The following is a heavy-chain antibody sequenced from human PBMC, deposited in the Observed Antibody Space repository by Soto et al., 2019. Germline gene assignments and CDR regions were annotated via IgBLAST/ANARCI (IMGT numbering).Heavy chain of an antibody. CDR3: ARLPLVRGLPA. J-gene: IGHJ5*02. CDR2: IYYGGTT. Sequence: QLHLQESGPGRVKPSETLSLMCSVSGGYISTSGNYWGWVRQAPEKGLEWIGSIYYGGTTNYDPSLKRRVTISVDTSKNQFSLKLTSVTAADTAVYYCARLPLVRGLPAWGQGTLVTVSS. V-gene: IGHV4-39*01. CDR1: GGYISTSGNY. D-gene: IGHD3-10*01.